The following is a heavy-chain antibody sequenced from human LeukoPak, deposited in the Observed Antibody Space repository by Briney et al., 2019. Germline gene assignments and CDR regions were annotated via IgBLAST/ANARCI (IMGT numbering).Heavy chain of an antibody. CDR1: GFTFSDYY. J-gene: IGHJ6*03. CDR2: ISSGSSI. CDR3: AREYYYSYMDV. V-gene: IGHV3-69-1*01. Sequence: GGSLRLSCAASGFTFSDYYMSWIRQAPGKGLEWISSISSGSSIYYADSVKGRFTISRDNAKNSLYLQMNSLRAEDTAVYYCAREYYYSYMDVGGKGTTVTVSS.